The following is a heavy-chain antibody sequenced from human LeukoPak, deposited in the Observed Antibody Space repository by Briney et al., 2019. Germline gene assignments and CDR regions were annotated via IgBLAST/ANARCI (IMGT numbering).Heavy chain of an antibody. CDR2: IYHSGST. J-gene: IGHJ3*02. CDR1: GYSISSGYY. Sequence: PSETLSLTCTVSGYSISSGYYWGWIRQPPGKGLEWIGSIYHSGSTYYNPSLKSRVTISVDTSKNQFSLKLSSVTAADTAVYYCARVSGIVGATDMDDAFDIWGQGTMVTVSS. D-gene: IGHD1-26*01. V-gene: IGHV4-38-2*02. CDR3: ARVSGIVGATDMDDAFDI.